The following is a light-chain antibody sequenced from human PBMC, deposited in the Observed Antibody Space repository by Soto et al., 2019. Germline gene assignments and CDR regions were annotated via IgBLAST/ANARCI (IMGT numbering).Light chain of an antibody. CDR3: QQYNYWPPWT. CDR1: QSVSSN. V-gene: IGKV3-15*01. CDR2: GAS. J-gene: IGKJ1*01. Sequence: EIVMTQSPATLSVSPGERATLSCRASQSVSSNLAWYQQKPGQAPRLLISGASTRATGIPASFSGSGSGTAFTLTISSLQSEDFAVYYCQQYNYWPPWTFGQGAKVDIK.